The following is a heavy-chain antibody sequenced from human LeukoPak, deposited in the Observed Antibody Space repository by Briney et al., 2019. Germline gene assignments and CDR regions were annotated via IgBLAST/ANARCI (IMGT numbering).Heavy chain of an antibody. CDR3: AREAPGLADAFDI. J-gene: IGHJ3*02. V-gene: IGHV4-30-2*01. Sequence: SETLSLTCAIYGGSFSDYYWSWIRQPPGKGLEWIGYIYHRGSTYYNPSLKSRVTISVDRSKNQFSLKLSSVTAADTAVYYCAREAPGLADAFDIWGQGTMVTVSS. CDR2: IYHRGST. CDR1: GGSFSDYY. D-gene: IGHD3-16*01.